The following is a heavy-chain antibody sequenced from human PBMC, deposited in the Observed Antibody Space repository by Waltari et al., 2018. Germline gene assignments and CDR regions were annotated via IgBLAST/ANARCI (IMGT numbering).Heavy chain of an antibody. V-gene: IGHV3-48*02. CDR2: ISSSSSTI. J-gene: IGHJ4*02. D-gene: IGHD1-26*01. CDR3: ARGSGSYYFDY. CDR1: GFTFSTYN. Sequence: EVQLVESGGGLVQPGGSLRLSCAGSGFTFSTYNMNWVRQAPGKGLEWLSLISSSSSTIHYADSVRGRFTISRDNAKNSVYLQMNSLRDEDTAVYYCARGSGSYYFDYWGQGTLVTVSS.